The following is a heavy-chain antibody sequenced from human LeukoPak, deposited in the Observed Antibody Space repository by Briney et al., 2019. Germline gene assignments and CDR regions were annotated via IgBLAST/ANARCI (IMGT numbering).Heavy chain of an antibody. V-gene: IGHV3-21*01. J-gene: IGHJ4*02. Sequence: GGSLRLSCAASGFTFSSNTMNWVRQAPGKGLEWVSSISSSSSYIYYADSVKGRFTISRDNAKNSLYLQMNSLRAEDTAVYYCAREIAVAGRDYWGQGTLVTVSS. CDR3: AREIAVAGRDY. D-gene: IGHD6-19*01. CDR1: GFTFSSNT. CDR2: ISSSSSYI.